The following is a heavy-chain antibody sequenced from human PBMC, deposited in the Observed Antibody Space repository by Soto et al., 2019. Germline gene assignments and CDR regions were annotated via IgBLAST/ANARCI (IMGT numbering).Heavy chain of an antibody. Sequence: GGSLRLSCAASGFTFSSYGMHWVRQAPGKGLEWVAVISYDGSNKYYADSVKGRFTISRDNSKNTLYLQMNSLRAEDTAVYYCAKERINYYYYYYLEVWGKGITVSVSS. CDR2: ISYDGSNK. CDR1: GFTFSSYG. CDR3: AKERINYYYYYYLEV. V-gene: IGHV3-30*18. J-gene: IGHJ6*03.